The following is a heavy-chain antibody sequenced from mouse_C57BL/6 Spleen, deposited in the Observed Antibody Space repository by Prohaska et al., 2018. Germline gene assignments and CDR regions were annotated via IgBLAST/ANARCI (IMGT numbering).Heavy chain of an antibody. V-gene: IGHV1-69*01. D-gene: IGHD2-3*01. Sequence: QVQLQQPGAELVMPVASVKLSCKASGYTFTSYWMHWLKQRPGQGLEWIGEIDPSDSYTNYNQKFKGKATLTVDKSSSTAYMQLSSLTSEDSAVYYCARCGGYYKYFDVWGTGTTVTASS. J-gene: IGHJ1*03. CDR2: IDPSDSYT. CDR3: ARCGGYYKYFDV. CDR1: GYTFTSYW.